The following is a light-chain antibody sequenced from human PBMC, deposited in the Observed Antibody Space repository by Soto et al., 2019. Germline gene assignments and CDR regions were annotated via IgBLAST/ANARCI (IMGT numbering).Light chain of an antibody. CDR1: QSVSSN. Sequence: EIVMTQSPATLSVSPGERATLSCRASQSVSSNLAWYQQKPGQAPRLLIYGASSRATGIPDRFSGSGSGTDFTLTISRLEPEDFALYYCQQYGGSPITFGLGTRLEN. CDR2: GAS. V-gene: IGKV3-20*01. J-gene: IGKJ5*01. CDR3: QQYGGSPIT.